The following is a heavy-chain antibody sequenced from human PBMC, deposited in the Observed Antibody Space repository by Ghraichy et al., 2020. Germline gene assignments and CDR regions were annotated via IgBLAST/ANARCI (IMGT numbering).Heavy chain of an antibody. J-gene: IGHJ6*02. CDR3: ARVGYSSGWYAGGYGMDV. D-gene: IGHD6-19*01. CDR2: INHSGST. Sequence: SETLYLTCAVYGGSFSGYYWSWIRQPPGKGLEWIGEINHSGSTNYNPSLKSRVTISVDTSKNQFSLKLSSVTAADTAVYYCARVGYSSGWYAGGYGMDVWGQGTTVTVSS. CDR1: GGSFSGYY. V-gene: IGHV4-34*01.